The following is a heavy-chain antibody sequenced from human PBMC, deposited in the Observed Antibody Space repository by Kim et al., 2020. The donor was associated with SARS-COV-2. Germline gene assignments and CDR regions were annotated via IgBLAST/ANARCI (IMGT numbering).Heavy chain of an antibody. D-gene: IGHD3-22*01. V-gene: IGHV1-18*01. J-gene: IGHJ3*02. CDR1: GYTFTSYG. Sequence: ASVKVSCKASGYTFTSYGISWVRQAPGQGLEWMGWISAYNGNTNYAQKLQGRVTMTTDTSTSTAYMELRSLRSDDTAVYYCARDGSSGQRGHAFDIWGQGTMVTVSS. CDR2: ISAYNGNT. CDR3: ARDGSSGQRGHAFDI.